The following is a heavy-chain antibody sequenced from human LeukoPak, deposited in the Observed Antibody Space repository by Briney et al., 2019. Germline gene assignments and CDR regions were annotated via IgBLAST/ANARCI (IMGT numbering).Heavy chain of an antibody. Sequence: ASVKVSCKASGGTFSSYAISWVRQAPGQGLEWMGRIIPILGIANYAQKFQGRVTITADKSTSTAYMELSSLRSEDTAVYYCARALSPWTTVTRDAFDIWGQGTLVTVSS. CDR2: IIPILGIA. CDR3: ARALSPWTTVTRDAFDI. J-gene: IGHJ4*02. D-gene: IGHD4-17*01. CDR1: GGTFSSYA. V-gene: IGHV1-69*04.